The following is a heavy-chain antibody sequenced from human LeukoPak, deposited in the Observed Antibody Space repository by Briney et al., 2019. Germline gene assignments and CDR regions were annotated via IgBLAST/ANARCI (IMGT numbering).Heavy chain of an antibody. CDR2: IIPILGIA. D-gene: IGHD6-13*01. V-gene: IGHV1-69*10. J-gene: IGHJ4*02. CDR3: ASIKTGYSSSWTFDY. Sequence: ASVKVSCKASGGTFSSYAISWVRQAPGQGLEWMGGIIPILGIANYAQKFQGRVTITADKSTSTAYMELSSLRSEDTAVYYCASIKTGYSSSWTFDYWGQGTLVTVSS. CDR1: GGTFSSYA.